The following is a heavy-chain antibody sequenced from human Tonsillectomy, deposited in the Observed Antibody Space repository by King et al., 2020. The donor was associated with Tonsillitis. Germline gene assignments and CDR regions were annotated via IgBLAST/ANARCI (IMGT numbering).Heavy chain of an antibody. V-gene: IGHV4-39*01. D-gene: IGHD6-19*01. CDR3: ARIQWLANYYYYYMDV. CDR2: VYYSGST. Sequence: QLQESGPGLVKPLETLSLTCTVSSGSISSASYYWGCIRLPPGMGLEWIGGVYYSGSTYYNPSLKSRVTISVYTSQNQFSLKLSSVTAADTAVYYCARIQWLANYYYYYMDVWGKGPTVTVSS. CDR1: SGSISSASYY. J-gene: IGHJ6*03.